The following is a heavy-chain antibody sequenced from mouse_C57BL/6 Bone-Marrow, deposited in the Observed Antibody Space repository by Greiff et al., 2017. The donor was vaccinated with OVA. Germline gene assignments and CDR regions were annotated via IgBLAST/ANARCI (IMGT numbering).Heavy chain of an antibody. CDR1: GYTFTSYW. Sequence: VQLQQPGAELVMPGASVKLSCKASGYTFTSYWMHWVKQRPGQGLEWIGEIDPSDSYTNYNQKFKGKSTLTVDKSSSTAYMQLSSLTSEDSAVYCCARDSNYEGSFDYWGQGTTLTVSS. CDR2: IDPSDSYT. J-gene: IGHJ2*01. D-gene: IGHD2-5*01. V-gene: IGHV1-69*01. CDR3: ARDSNYEGSFDY.